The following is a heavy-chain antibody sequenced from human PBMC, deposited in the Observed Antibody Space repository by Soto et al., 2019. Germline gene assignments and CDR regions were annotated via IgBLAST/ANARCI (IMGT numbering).Heavy chain of an antibody. V-gene: IGHV3-23*01. J-gene: IGHJ6*02. CDR1: GFTFSSYA. D-gene: IGHD6-19*01. CDR2: ISGSGGST. Sequence: GGSLRLSCAASGFTFSSYAMHWVRQAPGKGLEWVSAISGSGGSTYYADSVKGRFTISRDNSKNTLYLQMNSLRAEDTAVYYCANPSRASGRHRGWYSYYYYGMDVWGQGTTVTVSS. CDR3: ANPSRASGRHRGWYSYYYYGMDV.